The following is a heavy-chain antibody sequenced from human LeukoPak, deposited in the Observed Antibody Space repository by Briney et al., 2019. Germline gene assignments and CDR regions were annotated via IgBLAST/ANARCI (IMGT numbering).Heavy chain of an antibody. CDR1: GFTFSSYH. V-gene: IGHV3-21*04. J-gene: IGHJ4*02. CDR2: ISSSSSSDM. D-gene: IGHD4/OR15-4a*01. Sequence: GGSLRLSCAASGFTFSSYHMNWVRQAPGKGLEWVSSISSSSSSDMYYAESVKGRFTISRDNAKNSLFLQMNSLRAEDTAIYYCARPTRGLTTDYWGQGTLVTVSS. CDR3: ARPTRGLTTDY.